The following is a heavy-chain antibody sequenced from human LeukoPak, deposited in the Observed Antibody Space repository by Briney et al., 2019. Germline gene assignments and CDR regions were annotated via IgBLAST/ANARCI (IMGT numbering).Heavy chain of an antibody. Sequence: SSETLSLTCTVSGASISSSSYNWGWIRQPPGKGLEWIGSIYYSGSTYYNPSLKSRVTISVDTSKNQFSLKLSSVTAADTAVYYCAREMTTVTTAYYFDYWGQGTLVTVSS. CDR1: GASISSSSYN. V-gene: IGHV4-39*07. D-gene: IGHD4-17*01. CDR2: IYYSGST. J-gene: IGHJ4*02. CDR3: AREMTTVTTAYYFDY.